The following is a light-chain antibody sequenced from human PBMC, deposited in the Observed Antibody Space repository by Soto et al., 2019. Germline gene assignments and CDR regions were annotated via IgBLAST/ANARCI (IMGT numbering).Light chain of an antibody. CDR1: SSNIGSHY. V-gene: IGLV1-47*01. CDR3: ATWDDSANGWV. J-gene: IGLJ3*02. CDR2: RIN. Sequence: QSVLTQPPSASGTPGQTFTISCSGSSSNIGSHYVQWYQQLPGTAPKLLIHRINQRPSGVPDRCSGSKSGTSAALAISGLRYEDEADYYCATWDDSANGWVCGGGTKLTVL.